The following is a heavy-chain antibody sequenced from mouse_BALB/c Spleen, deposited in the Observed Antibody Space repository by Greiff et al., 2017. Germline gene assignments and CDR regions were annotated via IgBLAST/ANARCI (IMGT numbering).Heavy chain of an antibody. CDR3: ARDDDGYYIDY. J-gene: IGHJ4*01. CDR1: GFNIKDTY. CDR2: IDPANGNT. V-gene: IGHV14-3*02. D-gene: IGHD2-3*01. Sequence: EVMLVESGAELVKPGASVKLSCTASGFNIKDTYMHWVKQRPEQGLEWIGRIDPANGNTKYDPKFQGKATITADTSSNTAYLQLSSLTSEDTAVYYCARDDDGYYIDYWGQGTSVTVSS.